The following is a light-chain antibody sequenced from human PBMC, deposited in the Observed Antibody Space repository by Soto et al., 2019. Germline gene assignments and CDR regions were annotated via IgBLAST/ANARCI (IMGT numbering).Light chain of an antibody. V-gene: IGKV1-39*01. J-gene: IGKJ4*01. CDR2: AAS. CDR1: QSIGSY. CDR3: QQSNSAPLT. Sequence: DIRMTHCPYSLSASVYYRVTITSRASQSIGSYLNWYHQKAGKAPNLLIYAASSLQSGVPSRFSGGGSGTDFTLTISSLQPEDFGTYYCQQSNSAPLTFGGGTKVDI.